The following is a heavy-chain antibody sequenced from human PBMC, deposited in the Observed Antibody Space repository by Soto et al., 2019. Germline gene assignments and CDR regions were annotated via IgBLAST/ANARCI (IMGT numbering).Heavy chain of an antibody. CDR2: ISGSGDDT. V-gene: IGHV3-23*01. D-gene: IGHD5-18*01. CDR1: GFTFSSFA. Sequence: GGSLRLSGAASGFTFSSFALSWVRQAPGKGLEWVSAISGSGDDTDYADSVKGRFTISRDNSKNTLYLQMNSLRAEDTAVYYCAGPGYSSQDYWGQGALVTVSS. CDR3: AGPGYSSQDY. J-gene: IGHJ4*02.